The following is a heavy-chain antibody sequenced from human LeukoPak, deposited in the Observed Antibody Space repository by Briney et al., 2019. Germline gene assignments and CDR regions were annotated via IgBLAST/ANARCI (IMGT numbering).Heavy chain of an antibody. J-gene: IGHJ4*02. CDR2: ISGSGGST. D-gene: IGHD6-13*01. Sequence: AGGSLRLSCAASGFTFSSYAMSWVRQAPGKGLEWVSAISGSGGSTYYADSVKGRFTISRDNSKNTLYLQMNSLRAEDTAVYYCAKDFAQQLVGGYFDYWGQGTLVTVSS. CDR3: AKDFAQQLVGGYFDY. CDR1: GFTFSSYA. V-gene: IGHV3-23*01.